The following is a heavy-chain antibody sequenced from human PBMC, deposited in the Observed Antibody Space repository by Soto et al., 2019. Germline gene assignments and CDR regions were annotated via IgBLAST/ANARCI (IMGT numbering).Heavy chain of an antibody. J-gene: IGHJ4*02. CDR3: ARDPGYSYGYN. V-gene: IGHV1-3*01. Sequence: QVQLVQSGAEVKKPGASVKVSCKASGYTFNSYAMNWVRQAPGQRLEWMGWINAGNGNTKYSQKFQGRVTITRDTSASTAYMELSLLRSEDTAVYYCARDPGYSYGYNWGQGTLVTVSS. CDR1: GYTFNSYA. CDR2: INAGNGNT. D-gene: IGHD5-18*01.